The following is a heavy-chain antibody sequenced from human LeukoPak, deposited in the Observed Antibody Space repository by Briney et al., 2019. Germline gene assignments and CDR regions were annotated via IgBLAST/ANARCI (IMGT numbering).Heavy chain of an antibody. CDR3: ARGGYDWA. Sequence: PGGSLRLSCAASGSTFSGYSMNWVRRAPGEGLEWVSSISSSSDYIYYADSVKGRFTISRDNAKNSLYLQMNSLRAGDTAVYYCARGGYDWAWGQGTLVTVSS. CDR2: ISSSSDYI. V-gene: IGHV3-21*01. J-gene: IGHJ5*02. D-gene: IGHD5-12*01. CDR1: GSTFSGYS.